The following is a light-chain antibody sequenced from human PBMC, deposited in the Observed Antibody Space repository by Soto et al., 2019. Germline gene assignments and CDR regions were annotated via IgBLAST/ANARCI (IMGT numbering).Light chain of an antibody. CDR1: QSVSRSY. V-gene: IGKV3-20*01. Sequence: EIVLTQSPGTLSLSPGERATLSCRASQSVSRSYLAWYQQKPDQAPRLLVFGASSRATGIPDRFSGSGSGTDFTLTISRLEPEDFAVYYCQQYGSSAITFGQGTRLEIK. J-gene: IGKJ5*01. CDR3: QQYGSSAIT. CDR2: GAS.